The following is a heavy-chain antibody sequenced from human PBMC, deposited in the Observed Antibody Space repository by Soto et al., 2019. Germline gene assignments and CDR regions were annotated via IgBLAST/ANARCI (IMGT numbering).Heavy chain of an antibody. Sequence: EVQLVESGGGLVQPGGSLRLSCAASGFTVSSNYMSWVRQAPGKGLEWVSVIYSGGSTYYADSVKGRFTISRHNSKNTLYLQMNSLRAEDTAVYYWAIGRDCGGDCPNWFDPWGQGTLVTVSS. V-gene: IGHV3-53*04. CDR1: GFTVSSNY. CDR2: IYSGGST. CDR3: AIGRDCGGDCPNWFDP. D-gene: IGHD2-21*02. J-gene: IGHJ5*02.